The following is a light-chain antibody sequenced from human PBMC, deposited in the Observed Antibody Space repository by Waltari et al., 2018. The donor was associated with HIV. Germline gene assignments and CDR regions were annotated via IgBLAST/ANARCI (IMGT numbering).Light chain of an antibody. CDR3: AAWDGSLRGEV. Sequence: QSVLTQPPSASGTPGQRVTISCSGSSSNIGINDVSCYQHRPGTAPKLLIFTNNQRPSWVPDRFSASKSGTSASLAISALQSDDEADYYCAAWDGSLRGEVFGGGTKLTV. CDR2: TNN. CDR1: SSNIGIND. J-gene: IGLJ2*01. V-gene: IGLV1-47*01.